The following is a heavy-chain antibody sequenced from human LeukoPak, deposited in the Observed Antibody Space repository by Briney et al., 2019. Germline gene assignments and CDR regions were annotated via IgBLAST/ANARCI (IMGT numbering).Heavy chain of an antibody. J-gene: IGHJ6*02. CDR2: IYYSGST. CDR3: ARYGYDFWSGYPYYYGMDV. Sequence: SETLSLTCTVSGGSISSYYWSWIRQPPGKGLEWIGYIYYSGSTNYNPSLKSRVTISVDTSKNQFSLKLSSVTAADTAVYYCARYGYDFWSGYPYYYGMDVWGQGTTVTVSS. D-gene: IGHD3-3*01. V-gene: IGHV4-59*08. CDR1: GGSISSYY.